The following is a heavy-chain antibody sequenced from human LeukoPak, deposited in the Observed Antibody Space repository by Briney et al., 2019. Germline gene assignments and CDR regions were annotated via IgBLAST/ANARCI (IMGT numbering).Heavy chain of an antibody. Sequence: GGSLRLSCAASGFTFSSYGMHWVRQAPGKGLEWVAFIRYDGSNKYYADSVKGRFTISRDNSKNTLYLQMNSLRAEDTAVYYCAKDPLHSDDYGDGWGQGTLVTVSS. D-gene: IGHD3-10*01. V-gene: IGHV3-30*02. CDR2: IRYDGSNK. CDR3: AKDPLHSDDYGDG. CDR1: GFTFSSYG. J-gene: IGHJ4*02.